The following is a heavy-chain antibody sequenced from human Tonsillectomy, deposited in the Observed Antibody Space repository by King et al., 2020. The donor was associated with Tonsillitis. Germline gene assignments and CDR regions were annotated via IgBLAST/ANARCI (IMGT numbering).Heavy chain of an antibody. Sequence: VQLVESGGGLVQPGRSLRLSCAASGFTFDDYAMHWVRQAPGKGLEWVSGISWNSGSIGYADSVKGRFTISRDDAKNSLYLQMNSLRPEDTALYYCARDPDSSSWYSFDYWGQGTLVTVSS. V-gene: IGHV3-9*01. CDR1: GFTFDDYA. J-gene: IGHJ4*02. CDR3: ARDPDSSSWYSFDY. CDR2: ISWNSGSI. D-gene: IGHD6-13*01.